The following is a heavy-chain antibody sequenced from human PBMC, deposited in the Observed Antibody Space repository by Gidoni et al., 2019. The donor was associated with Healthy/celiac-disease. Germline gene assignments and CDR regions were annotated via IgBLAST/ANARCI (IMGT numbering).Heavy chain of an antibody. CDR2: IKSKTDGGTT. V-gene: IGHV3-15*01. CDR1: GFTFSNAW. Sequence: EVQLVESGGGLVKPGGSLRLSCAASGFTFSNAWMSWVRQAPGKGLEWVGRIKSKTDGGTTDYAAPVKGRFTISRDDSKNTLYLQMNSLKTEDTAVYYCTTDPELRDAFDIWGQGTMVTVSS. D-gene: IGHD1-7*01. J-gene: IGHJ3*02. CDR3: TTDPELRDAFDI.